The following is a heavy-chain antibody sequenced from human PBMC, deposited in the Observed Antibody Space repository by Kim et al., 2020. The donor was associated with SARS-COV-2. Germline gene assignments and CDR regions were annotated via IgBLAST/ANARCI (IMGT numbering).Heavy chain of an antibody. CDR1: GFTFINAW. D-gene: IGHD2-8*02. J-gene: IGHJ1*01. V-gene: IGHV3-15*01. CDR3: SYCTGGWCHDH. CDR2: ISSKTDGGTT. Sequence: GGSLRLSCAASGFTFINAWLNWVRQAPGKGLEWVGRISSKTDGGTTDYAGPVKGRFSISRDDSKNTQYLQMNSLKTEDTAVYYCSYCTGGWCHDHWGPGT.